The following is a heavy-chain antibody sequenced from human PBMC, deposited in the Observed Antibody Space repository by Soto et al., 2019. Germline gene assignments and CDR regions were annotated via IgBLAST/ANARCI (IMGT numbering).Heavy chain of an antibody. Sequence: QVQLVQSGSEVKMPGSSVKVSCKTSGGTFSRHAINWVGQAPGQGLEGMGGIIPLVGTTNYAQKFKGRVTISADEATSTAYMELSSLTSEDAAVYYCARSAIHGSSWYFWFDPWGQGTLVTVSS. CDR1: GGTFSRHA. D-gene: IGHD6-13*01. J-gene: IGHJ5*02. V-gene: IGHV1-69*01. CDR2: IIPLVGTT. CDR3: ARSAIHGSSWYFWFDP.